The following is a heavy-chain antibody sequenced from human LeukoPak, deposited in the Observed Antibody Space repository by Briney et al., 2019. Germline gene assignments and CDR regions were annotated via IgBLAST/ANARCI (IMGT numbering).Heavy chain of an antibody. J-gene: IGHJ4*02. CDR3: ARDMVGGSYYFDY. CDR2: IKQDGSEK. CDR1: GFTFSSYW. V-gene: IGHV3-7*01. Sequence: GGSLRLSCAASGFTFSSYWMSWVRQAPGKGLEWVANIKQDGSEKYYVDSVKGRFTISRDNAKNSLYLQMDSLRAEDTAVYYCARDMVGGSYYFDYWGRGTLVTVSS. D-gene: IGHD1-26*01.